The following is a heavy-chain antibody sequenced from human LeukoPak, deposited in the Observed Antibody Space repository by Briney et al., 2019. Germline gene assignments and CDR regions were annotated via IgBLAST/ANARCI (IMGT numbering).Heavy chain of an antibody. Sequence: PSGTLSLTCAVSGGSISSSNWWSWVRQPPGKGLEWIGEIYHSGSTNYNPSLKSRVTISVDTSKNQFSLKLSSVTAADTAVYYCARVQGIATAGNLFWGAFDIWGQGTMVTVSS. CDR1: GGSISSSNW. CDR2: IYHSGST. V-gene: IGHV4-4*02. CDR3: ARVQGIATAGNLFWGAFDI. J-gene: IGHJ3*02. D-gene: IGHD6-13*01.